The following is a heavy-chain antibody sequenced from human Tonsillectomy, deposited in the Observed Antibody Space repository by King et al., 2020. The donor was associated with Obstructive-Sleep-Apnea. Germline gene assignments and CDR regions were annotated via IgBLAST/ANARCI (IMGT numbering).Heavy chain of an antibody. CDR2: IYYSGST. J-gene: IGHJ4*02. Sequence: LQLQESGPGLVKPSETLSLTCTVSGGSISSSSYYWGWIRQPPGKGLEWIGSIYYSGSTYYNPSLKSRVTISVDTSKNQFSLKLSSVTAADKAVYYCASQEDMATMNYWGQGTLVTVSS. CDR1: GGSISSSSYY. D-gene: IGHD5-24*01. V-gene: IGHV4-39*01. CDR3: ASQEDMATMNY.